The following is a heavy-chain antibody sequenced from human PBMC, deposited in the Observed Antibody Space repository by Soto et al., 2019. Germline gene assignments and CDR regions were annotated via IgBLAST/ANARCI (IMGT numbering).Heavy chain of an antibody. J-gene: IGHJ5*02. CDR2: IYYSGST. CDR3: AREYSGSYYEDNWFDP. V-gene: IGHV4-59*01. D-gene: IGHD1-26*01. Sequence: QVQLQESGPGLVKPSETLSLTCTVSGGSISSYYWSWIRQPPGKGLEWIGYIYYSGSTNYNPSLKSRVTISVDTSKNQFSLKLSSVTAADTAVYYCAREYSGSYYEDNWFDPWGQGTLVTVSS. CDR1: GGSISSYY.